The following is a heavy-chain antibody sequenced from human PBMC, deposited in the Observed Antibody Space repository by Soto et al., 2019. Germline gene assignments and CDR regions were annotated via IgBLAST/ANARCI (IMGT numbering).Heavy chain of an antibody. CDR1: GGSISSGGYY. CDR2: IYYSGIT. V-gene: IGHV4-31*03. D-gene: IGHD3-3*01. J-gene: IGHJ6*02. CDR3: ARGGNARITIFGVALPPVFMDV. Sequence: SETRSLTCTVSGGSISSGGYYGSGIRQHPGKGLEWIGYIYYSGITYYNPSLKSRVTISVDTSKNQFSLKLSSVTAADTAVYYCARGGNARITIFGVALPPVFMDVWGQGTTVTVSS.